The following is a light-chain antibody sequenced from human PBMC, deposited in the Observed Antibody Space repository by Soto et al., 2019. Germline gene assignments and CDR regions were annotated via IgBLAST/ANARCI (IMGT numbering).Light chain of an antibody. CDR2: GNS. CDR3: QSYDSSLSGYV. J-gene: IGLJ1*01. V-gene: IGLV1-40*01. CDR1: SSNIGAGYD. Sequence: SVLTPPPSVSGAPGQSVTISCTGSSSNIGAGYDVHWYQQLPGTAPKLLIYGNSNRPSGVPDRFSGSKSGTSASLAITGLQAEDEADYYCQSYDSSLSGYVFGTGTKVTVL.